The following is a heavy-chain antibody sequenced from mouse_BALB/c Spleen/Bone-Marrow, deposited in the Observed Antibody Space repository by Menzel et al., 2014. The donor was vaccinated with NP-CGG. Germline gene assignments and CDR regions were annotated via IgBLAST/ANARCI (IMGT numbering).Heavy chain of an antibody. CDR2: INPDSSSI. CDR1: GFDFGRYW. CDR3: ARPGDYGAMDY. V-gene: IGHV4-1*02. Sequence: EVQLQESGGGLVQPGGSLKLSCAASGFDFGRYWMSWVRQAPGKGLEWIGEINPDSSSINYTPSLKDKFIISRDNAKNPLYLQMSKVRSEDTALCYCARPGDYGAMDYWGQGTSVTVSS. J-gene: IGHJ4*01.